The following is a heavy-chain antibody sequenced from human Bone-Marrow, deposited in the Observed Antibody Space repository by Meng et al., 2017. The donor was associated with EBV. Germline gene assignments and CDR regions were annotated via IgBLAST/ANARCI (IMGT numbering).Heavy chain of an antibody. V-gene: IGHV1-69*01. CDR2: LIPMSDAP. CDR1: GGTFRSDA. J-gene: IGHJ4*02. D-gene: IGHD3-10*01. Sequence: GHWVQSGAEVKKPGSSVKVSCKTSGGTFRSDAISWVRQAPGQGLEWMGGLIPMSDAPHYAQKFQGRVTITADESTSTHYMDLSGLRSEDTAVYYCASESGRGFTPDYWGQGTLVTVSS. CDR3: ASESGRGFTPDY.